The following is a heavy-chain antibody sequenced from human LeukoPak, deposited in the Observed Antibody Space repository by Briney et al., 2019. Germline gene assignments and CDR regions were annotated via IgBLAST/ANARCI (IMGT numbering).Heavy chain of an antibody. CDR3: ARPQTSSSSTASLGY. CDR2: IGSSGYTI. V-gene: IGHV3-11*01. Sequence: GGSLRLSCAVSGFPFSNYYMSWIRQAPGKGLEWISYIGSSGYTIYYADSVKGRFTISRDNAKNSLYLQMDSLRAEGTAIYYCARPQTSSSSTASLGYWGQGTLVTVSS. D-gene: IGHD6-6*01. J-gene: IGHJ4*02. CDR1: GFPFSNYY.